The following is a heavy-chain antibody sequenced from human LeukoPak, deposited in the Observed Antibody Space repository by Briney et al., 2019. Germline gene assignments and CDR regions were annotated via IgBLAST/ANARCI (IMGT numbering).Heavy chain of an antibody. J-gene: IGHJ4*02. V-gene: IGHV3-9*01. CDR2: ISWNSGSI. D-gene: IGHD5-18*01. Sequence: GRSLRLSCAASGFTFDDYAMHWVRQAPGKGLEWVSGISWNSGSIGYADSVKGRSTISRDNAKNSLYLQMNSLRAEDTAVYYCARGENNYGYYYFDYWGQGTLVTVSS. CDR1: GFTFDDYA. CDR3: ARGENNYGYYYFDY.